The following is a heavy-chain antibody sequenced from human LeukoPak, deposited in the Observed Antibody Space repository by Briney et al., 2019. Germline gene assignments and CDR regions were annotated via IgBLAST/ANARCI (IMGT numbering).Heavy chain of an antibody. J-gene: IGHJ5*02. D-gene: IGHD2-15*01. CDR3: ATHCSGVSCYGSDGP. Sequence: ASMKVSCKASGYNFAGSGISWVRQAPGQGLEWMGWISAYNSDTNYAQEFHGRVTMTTDTHTSTAYMELRSFRSDETAVYYCATHCSGVSCYGSDGPWGQGTLVTVSS. CDR2: ISAYNSDT. V-gene: IGHV1-18*01. CDR1: GYNFAGSG.